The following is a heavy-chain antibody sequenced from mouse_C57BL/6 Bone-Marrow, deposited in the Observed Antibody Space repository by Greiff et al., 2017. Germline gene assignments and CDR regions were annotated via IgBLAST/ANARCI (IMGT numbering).Heavy chain of an antibody. CDR1: GYTFTSYG. Sequence: QVQLQQSGAELARPGASVKLSCKASGYTFTSYGISWVKQRTGQGLEWIGEIYPRSGNTYYNEKFKGKATLTADKSSSTAYMELRSLTSEDSAVYFCARRGGLDGSTHFDYWGQGTTLTVSA. CDR3: ARRGGLDGSTHFDY. CDR2: IYPRSGNT. V-gene: IGHV1-81*01. D-gene: IGHD1-1*01. J-gene: IGHJ2*01.